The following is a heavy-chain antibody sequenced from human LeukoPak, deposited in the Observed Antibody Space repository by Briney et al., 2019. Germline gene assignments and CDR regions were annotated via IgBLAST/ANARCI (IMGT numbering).Heavy chain of an antibody. D-gene: IGHD3-10*01. CDR1: TFTFSTYW. J-gene: IGHJ4*02. V-gene: IGHV3-74*01. CDR3: ATGSGTYYDS. Sequence: GGSLRLSCEASTFTFSTYWMHWVRQVPGKGLVWVSYINGDGSSSNYADSVKGRLTTSRDNAKNTLYLQMNCLRAEDTAVYYCATGSGTYYDSWGQGTLVTVSS. CDR2: INGDGSSS.